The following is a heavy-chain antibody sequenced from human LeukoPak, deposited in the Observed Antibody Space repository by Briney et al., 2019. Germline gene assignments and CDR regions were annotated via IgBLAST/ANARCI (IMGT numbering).Heavy chain of an antibody. CDR2: FYYISNT. D-gene: IGHD1-26*01. J-gene: IGHJ4*02. Sequence: EASETLSLTCTVSGASVGSAGYYWSWIRQPPGGGLEWIGYFYYISNTNYNPSLKSRVTMSVDPSKNQFSLKLNSVTAADTAVYYCARTQSQSGSYRYYFGYWGQGTLVTVSS. CDR1: GASVGSAGYY. CDR3: ARTQSQSGSYRYYFGY. V-gene: IGHV4-61*08.